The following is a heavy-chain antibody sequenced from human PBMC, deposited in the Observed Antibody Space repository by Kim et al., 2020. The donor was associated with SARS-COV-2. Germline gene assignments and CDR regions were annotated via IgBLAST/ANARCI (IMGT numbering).Heavy chain of an antibody. J-gene: IGHJ1*01. D-gene: IGHD2-21*02. CDR2: ISSTGDSS. V-gene: IGHV3-23*01. CDR1: GFTFSSYA. CDR3: AKEVYCGGDCYLYFQY. Sequence: GGSLRLSCAASGFTFSSYAMTWVRQAPGKGLELVSSISSTGDSSYYAVSVKGRFTISRDKSKNTLYLQMNSLRAEDTAVYYCAKEVYCGGDCYLYFQYWGQDTLVTVSP.